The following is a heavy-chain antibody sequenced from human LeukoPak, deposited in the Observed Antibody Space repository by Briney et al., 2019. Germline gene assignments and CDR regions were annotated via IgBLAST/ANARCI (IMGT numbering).Heavy chain of an antibody. V-gene: IGHV3-30-3*01. J-gene: IGHJ6*03. D-gene: IGHD4-11*01. CDR1: RFTFSSYA. CDR2: ISYDGSNK. Sequence: PGRSLRLSCAASRFTFSSYAMHWVRQAPGKGLEWVAVISYDGSNKYYADSVKGRFTISRDNSKNTLYLQMNSLRAEDTAVYYCARDGGPHYSNYDPARGYYYYYYMDVWGKGTTVTVSS. CDR3: ARDGGPHYSNYDPARGYYYYYYMDV.